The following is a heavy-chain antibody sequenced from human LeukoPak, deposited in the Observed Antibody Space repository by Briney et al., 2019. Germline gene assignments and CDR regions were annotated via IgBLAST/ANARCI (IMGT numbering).Heavy chain of an antibody. V-gene: IGHV7-4-1*02. CDR1: GYNFTSYA. J-gene: IGHJ6*03. Sequence: ASVKVSCKSSGYNFTSYAMNWVRQAPGQGLEWMGWISTNTGNPTYAQGFTGRFVFSLDTSVSTAYLQISSLKAEDTAVYYCARKSVAATPRDIVYQYSYMDVWGKGTTVTVSS. D-gene: IGHD2-15*01. CDR3: ARKSVAATPRDIVYQYSYMDV. CDR2: ISTNTGNP.